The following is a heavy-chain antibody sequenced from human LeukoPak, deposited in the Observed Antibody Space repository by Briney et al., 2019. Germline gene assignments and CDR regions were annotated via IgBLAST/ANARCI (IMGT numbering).Heavy chain of an antibody. Sequence: PSETLSLTCAVYGGSFSGYYWSWIRQPPGKGLEWIGEINHSGFTNYNPFLTSRVTISVDTSKNQFSLKLSSVTAADTAVYYCARAHGDQGFDYWGQGTLVTVSS. J-gene: IGHJ4*02. V-gene: IGHV4-34*01. CDR2: INHSGFT. D-gene: IGHD4-17*01. CDR3: ARAHGDQGFDY. CDR1: GGSFSGYY.